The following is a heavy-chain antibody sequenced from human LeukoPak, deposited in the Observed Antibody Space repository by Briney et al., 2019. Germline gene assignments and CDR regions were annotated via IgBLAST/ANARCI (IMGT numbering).Heavy chain of an antibody. V-gene: IGHV1-2*02. D-gene: IGHD1-26*01. CDR2: INPNSGGT. Sequence: ASVKVSCKASGYAFTGNYMHLVRQAPGQGLEWMGWINPNSGGTNYAQKFQGRVTMTRDTSISTAYMELSRLRSDDTAVYYCARESIVGATTLDYWGQGTLVTVSS. CDR1: GYAFTGNY. J-gene: IGHJ4*02. CDR3: ARESIVGATTLDY.